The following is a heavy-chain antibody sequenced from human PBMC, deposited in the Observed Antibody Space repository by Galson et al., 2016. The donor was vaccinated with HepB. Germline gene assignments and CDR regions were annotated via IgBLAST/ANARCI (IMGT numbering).Heavy chain of an antibody. V-gene: IGHV2-70*13. J-gene: IGHJ5*02. CDR2: IDWDDEK. D-gene: IGHD3-16*01. Sequence: PALVKPTQTLTLTCTFSGFSLSTGGMCVSWVRQPPGKALEWLAVIDWDDEKYYSTSLKTRLTISKDTSRNQVVLTMTNMQPVDTGTFYCARFRFHGGKFDPWGQGTLVTVSS. CDR3: ARFRFHGGKFDP. CDR1: GFSLSTGGMC.